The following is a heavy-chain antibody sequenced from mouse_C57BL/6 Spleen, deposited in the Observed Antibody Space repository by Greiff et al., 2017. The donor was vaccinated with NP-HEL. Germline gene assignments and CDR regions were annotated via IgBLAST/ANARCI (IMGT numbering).Heavy chain of an antibody. CDR1: GFTFSDYY. D-gene: IGHD2-14*01. J-gene: IGHJ1*03. V-gene: IGHV5-16*01. CDR2: INYDGSST. CDR3: ARGGVRLWYFDV. Sequence: EVKLVESEGGLVQPGSSMKLSCTASGFTFSDYYMAWVRQVPEKGLEWVANINYDGSSTYYLDSLKSRFIISRDNAKNILYLQMSSLKSEDTATYYCARGGVRLWYFDVWGTGTTVTVSS.